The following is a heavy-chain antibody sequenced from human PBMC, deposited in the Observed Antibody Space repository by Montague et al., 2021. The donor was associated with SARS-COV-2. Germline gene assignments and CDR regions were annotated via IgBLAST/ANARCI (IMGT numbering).Heavy chain of an antibody. J-gene: IGHJ3*02. CDR3: ARHGYYENYDAFDI. Sequence: SETLSLTCTVSGGSISSSSYYWGWIRQPPGKGLEWIGSIDYTGSTYYDPSLKSRVTISVDTSKNQFSLKLSSVTAADTAVYYCARHGYYENYDAFDIWGQGTMVTVSS. CDR2: IDYTGST. D-gene: IGHD2-2*03. CDR1: GGSISSSSYY. V-gene: IGHV4-39*01.